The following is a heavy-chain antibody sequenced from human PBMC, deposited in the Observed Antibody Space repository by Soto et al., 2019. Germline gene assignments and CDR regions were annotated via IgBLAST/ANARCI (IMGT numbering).Heavy chain of an antibody. D-gene: IGHD6-13*01. J-gene: IGHJ5*02. CDR1: GGSISSSSYY. CDR3: ARHYAAAGRVFILSPRFDP. Sequence: SETLSLTCTVSGGSISSSSYYWGWIRQPPGKGLEWIGSIYYSGSTYYNPSLKSRVTISVDTSKNQFSLKLSSVTAADTAVYYCARHYAAAGRVFILSPRFDPWGQGTLVTVSS. V-gene: IGHV4-39*01. CDR2: IYYSGST.